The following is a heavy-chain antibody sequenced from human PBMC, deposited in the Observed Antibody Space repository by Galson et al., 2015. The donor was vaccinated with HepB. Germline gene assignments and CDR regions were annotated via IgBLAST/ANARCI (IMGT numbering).Heavy chain of an antibody. Sequence: CAISGDSVSSNSAAWNWIRQSPSRGLEWLGRTYYRSKWYNDYAVSVKSRLTINPDTSKNQFSLQLNSVTPEDTAVYYCARGPPGYCSGGSCYPRAYYYYGMDVWGQGTTVTVSS. D-gene: IGHD2-15*01. CDR2: TYYRSKWYN. V-gene: IGHV6-1*01. J-gene: IGHJ6*02. CDR3: ARGPPGYCSGGSCYPRAYYYYGMDV. CDR1: GDSVSSNSAA.